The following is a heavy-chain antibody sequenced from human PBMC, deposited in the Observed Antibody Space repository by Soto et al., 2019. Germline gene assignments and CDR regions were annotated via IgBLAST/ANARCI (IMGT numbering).Heavy chain of an antibody. J-gene: IGHJ6*02. CDR1: GGSISSYY. Sequence: PSETLSLTCTVSGGSISSYYWSWIRQPPGKRLEWIGYIYYSGSTNYNPSLKSRVTISVDTSKNQFSLKLSSVTAADTAVYYCARVLGYCSSTSCYQYYYYGMDVWGQGTTVTVSS. CDR2: IYYSGST. CDR3: ARVLGYCSSTSCYQYYYYGMDV. V-gene: IGHV4-59*01. D-gene: IGHD2-2*01.